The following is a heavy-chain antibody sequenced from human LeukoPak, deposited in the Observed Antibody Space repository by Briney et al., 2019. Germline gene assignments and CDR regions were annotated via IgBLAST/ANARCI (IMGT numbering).Heavy chain of an antibody. J-gene: IGHJ4*02. Sequence: SETLSLTCTVSGASISTSRDYWGWIRQPPGKGLEWIGYIYYSGSTNYNPSLKSRVTISVDTSKNQFSLKLSSVTAADTAVYYCASSSGYPSGNLGDYWGQGTLVTVSS. CDR3: ASSSGYPSGNLGDY. D-gene: IGHD3-22*01. CDR2: IYYSGST. CDR1: GASISTSRDY. V-gene: IGHV4-61*05.